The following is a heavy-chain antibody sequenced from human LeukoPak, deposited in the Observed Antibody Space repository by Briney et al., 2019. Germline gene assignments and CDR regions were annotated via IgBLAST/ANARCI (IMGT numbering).Heavy chain of an antibody. D-gene: IGHD6-19*01. J-gene: IGHJ4*02. CDR3: ATGYSSGWYYFDY. CDR2: FDPEDGET. V-gene: IGHV1-24*01. Sequence: ASVKVSCKVSGYTLTELSMHWVRQAPGKGLEWMGGFDPEDGETIYAQKFQGRVTMTEDTSTDTAYMELSSLRSEGTAVYYCATGYSSGWYYFDYWGQGTLVTVSS. CDR1: GYTLTELS.